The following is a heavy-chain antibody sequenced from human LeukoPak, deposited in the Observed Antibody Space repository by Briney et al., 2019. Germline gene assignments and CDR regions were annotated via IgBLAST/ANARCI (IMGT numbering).Heavy chain of an antibody. V-gene: IGHV4-34*01. J-gene: IGHJ6*03. CDR1: GGSFSGYY. CDR2: INPSGST. D-gene: IGHD3-22*01. Sequence: SETLSLTCAVYGGSFSGYYWTWIRQSPGKGLEWIGEINPSGSTYYNPSLKSRLTISRDTSKNHFSLRLSSVTAADTAVYYCARGRQEISMILVVMTGVSYYLDVWGIGTTVTVS. CDR3: ARGRQEISMILVVMTGVSYYLDV.